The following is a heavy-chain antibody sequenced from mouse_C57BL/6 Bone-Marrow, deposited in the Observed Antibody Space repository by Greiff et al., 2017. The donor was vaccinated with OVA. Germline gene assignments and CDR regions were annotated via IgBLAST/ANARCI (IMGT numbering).Heavy chain of an antibody. CDR2: ISSGGDYI. CDR3: TRVDYYYGMDY. CDR1: GFTFSSYA. J-gene: IGHJ4*01. Sequence: EVQGVESGEGLVKPGGSLKLSCAASGFTFSSYAMSWVRQTPEKRLEWVAYISSGGDYIFYADTVKGRFTISRDNARNTLYLQMSSLKSEDTAMYYCTRVDYYYGMDYWGQGTSVTVSS. V-gene: IGHV5-9-1*02.